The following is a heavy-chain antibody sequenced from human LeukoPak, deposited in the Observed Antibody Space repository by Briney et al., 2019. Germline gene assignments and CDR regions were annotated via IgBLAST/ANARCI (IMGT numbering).Heavy chain of an antibody. J-gene: IGHJ4*02. D-gene: IGHD1-14*01. Sequence: SETLSLTCTVSDASVRNEYWSWIRQPPGKGLEWIGYIHYSGSSNYHPSLGSRVTISLDTSQNQFSLKLKSVTAADTGMYHCARYDRGLFFFDDWGQGTLVTVSS. V-gene: IGHV4-59*08. CDR2: IHYSGSS. CDR3: ARYDRGLFFFDD. CDR1: DASVRNEY.